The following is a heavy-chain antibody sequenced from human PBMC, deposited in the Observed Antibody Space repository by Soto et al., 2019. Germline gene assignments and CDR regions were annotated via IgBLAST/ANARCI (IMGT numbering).Heavy chain of an antibody. Sequence: EVQLLESGGGLVQPGGSLRLSCAASGFTFSSYAMSWVRQAPGKGLEWVSAISGSGGSTYYADPVKGRFTISRDNSKNTLYLQMNSLRAEDTAVYYCAKRGDCSGGSCYTTLGYWGQGTLVTVSS. D-gene: IGHD2-15*01. J-gene: IGHJ4*02. CDR1: GFTFSSYA. CDR3: AKRGDCSGGSCYTTLGY. V-gene: IGHV3-23*01. CDR2: ISGSGGST.